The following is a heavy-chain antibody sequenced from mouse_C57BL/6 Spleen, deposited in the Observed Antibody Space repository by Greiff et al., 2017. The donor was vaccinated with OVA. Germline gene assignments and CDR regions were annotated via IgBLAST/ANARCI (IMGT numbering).Heavy chain of an antibody. Sequence: EVQLQQSGPVLVKPGASVKMSCKASGYTFTDYYMNWVKPSHGKSLEWIGVITPYNGGTSYNQKFQGPATLTVDKSSSTAYMELNSLTSEDAAVYYCARDPFYYGSSRGGAMDYWGQGTSVTVSS. CDR2: ITPYNGGT. CDR1: GYTFTDYY. D-gene: IGHD1-1*01. V-gene: IGHV1-19*01. CDR3: ARDPFYYGSSRGGAMDY. J-gene: IGHJ4*01.